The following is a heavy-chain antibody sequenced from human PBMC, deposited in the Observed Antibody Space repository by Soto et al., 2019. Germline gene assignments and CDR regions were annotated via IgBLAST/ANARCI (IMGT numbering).Heavy chain of an antibody. J-gene: IGHJ6*03. Sequence: GGSRRLACAACGVAFSSYSMKWVRQATGKGLEWVSYIRSSSDTIYYADSVKGRFTISRDNAKNSLSLYLNSLRVEDTAVYYCARVGYYDFWSVKISHSSYMDAWGKGATLTISS. CDR2: IRSSSDTI. V-gene: IGHV3-48*01. CDR1: GVAFSSYS. CDR3: ARVGYYDFWSVKISHSSYMDA. D-gene: IGHD3-3*01.